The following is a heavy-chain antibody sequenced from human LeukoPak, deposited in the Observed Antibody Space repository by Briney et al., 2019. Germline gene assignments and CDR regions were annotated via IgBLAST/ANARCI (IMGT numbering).Heavy chain of an antibody. D-gene: IGHD3-22*01. Sequence: ASVKVSCKASGYTFTGYYTHWVRQAPGQGLEWMGWINPNSGGTNYAQKFQGRVTMTRDTSISTAYMELSRLRSDDTAVYYCARGGIYDSSGYYPYYFDYWGQGTLVTVSS. J-gene: IGHJ4*02. CDR2: INPNSGGT. CDR1: GYTFTGYY. V-gene: IGHV1-2*02. CDR3: ARGGIYDSSGYYPYYFDY.